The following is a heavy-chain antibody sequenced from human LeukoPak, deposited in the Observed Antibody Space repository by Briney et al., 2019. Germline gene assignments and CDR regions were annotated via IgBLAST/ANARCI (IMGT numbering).Heavy chain of an antibody. V-gene: IGHV3-66*02. Sequence: PGGSLRLSCAASGFIVTTNYMSWVRQAPGKGLEWVSVIYSGGSTYYADSVKGRFTISRDNPKNTLYLQMNSLRAEDTAVYYCAKAGLLEWLAPDYWGQGTLVTVSS. CDR2: IYSGGST. CDR1: GFIVTTNY. CDR3: AKAGLLEWLAPDY. J-gene: IGHJ4*02. D-gene: IGHD3-3*01.